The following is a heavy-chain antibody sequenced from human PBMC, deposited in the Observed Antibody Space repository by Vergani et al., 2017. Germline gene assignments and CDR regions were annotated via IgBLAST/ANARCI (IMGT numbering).Heavy chain of an antibody. J-gene: IGHJ4*02. CDR2: INHSGST. CDR3: ARQPTQLWYFDY. D-gene: IGHD5-18*01. V-gene: IGHV4-34*01. Sequence: QVQLQQWGAGLLKPSETLSLTCAVYGGSFSGYYWSWIRQPPGKGLEWIGEINHSGSTNYNPSLKSRVTISVDTSKNQFSLKLSSVTAADTAVYYCARQPTQLWYFDYWGQGTLVTVSS. CDR1: GGSFSGYY.